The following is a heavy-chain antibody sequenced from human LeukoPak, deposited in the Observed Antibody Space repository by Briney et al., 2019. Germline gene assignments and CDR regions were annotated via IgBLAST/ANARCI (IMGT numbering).Heavy chain of an antibody. CDR1: GFTFSSYA. J-gene: IGHJ4*02. D-gene: IGHD3-10*01. Sequence: GGSLRLSCAASGFTFSSYAMHWVRQAPGKGLEWVAVISYDGSNKYYADSVKGRFTISRDNSKNTLYLQMNSLRAEDTAVYYCARGRGGNYFDYWGQGTLVTVPS. CDR3: ARGRGGNYFDY. CDR2: ISYDGSNK. V-gene: IGHV3-30-3*01.